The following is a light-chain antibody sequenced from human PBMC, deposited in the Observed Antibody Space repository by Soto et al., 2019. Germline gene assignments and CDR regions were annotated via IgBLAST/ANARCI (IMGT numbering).Light chain of an antibody. Sequence: EIVLTQSPGTLSLSPGERATLSCRASQSVSSSALAWYQQKPGQAPRLLMYGASSRATGIPDRFSGSGSGTDFSLTISRLEPQDFAVYYCHHYGRSPQQFDQGTRVVIK. V-gene: IGKV3-20*01. J-gene: IGKJ1*01. CDR1: QSVSSSA. CDR2: GAS. CDR3: HHYGRSPQQ.